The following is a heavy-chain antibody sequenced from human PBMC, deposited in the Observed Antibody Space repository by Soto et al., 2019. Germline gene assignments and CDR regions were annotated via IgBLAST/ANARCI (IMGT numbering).Heavy chain of an antibody. V-gene: IGHV4-59*01. J-gene: IGHJ3*02. Sequence: PSETLSLTCTVSGGSISSYYWSWIRQPPGKGLEWIGYIYYSGSTNYNPSLKSRVTISVDTSKNQFSLKLSSVTAADTAVYYCARIPFGESFDYAFHIWGQATMVTVPS. CDR1: GGSISSYY. D-gene: IGHD3-10*01. CDR2: IYYSGST. CDR3: ARIPFGESFDYAFHI.